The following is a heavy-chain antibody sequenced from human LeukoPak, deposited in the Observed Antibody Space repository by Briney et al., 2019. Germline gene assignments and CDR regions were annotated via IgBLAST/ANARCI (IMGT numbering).Heavy chain of an antibody. Sequence: GGSLRLSCAASGFTFSSYAMSWVRQAPGKGLEWVSGVSGSGGSTYYADSVKGRFTISRDNSKNTLYLQMNSLRAEDTAVYYCAKDLTYYDFWSGRPSYYYGMDAWGQGTTVTVSS. CDR2: VSGSGGST. D-gene: IGHD3-3*01. J-gene: IGHJ6*02. CDR1: GFTFSSYA. CDR3: AKDLTYYDFWSGRPSYYYGMDA. V-gene: IGHV3-23*01.